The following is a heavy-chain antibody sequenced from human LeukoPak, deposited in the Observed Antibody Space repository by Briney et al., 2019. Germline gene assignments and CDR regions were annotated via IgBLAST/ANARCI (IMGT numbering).Heavy chain of an antibody. CDR3: AKSSGWNYYYYYMDV. D-gene: IGHD6-19*01. CDR1: GFTFSDYY. J-gene: IGHJ6*03. CDR2: ISSSSTYI. Sequence: PGGSLRLSCAASGFTFSDYYMSWIRQAPGKGLEWVSSISSSSTYIYYADSVKGRFTISRDNAKNSLYLQMNSLRAEDTAVYYCAKSSGWNYYYYYMDVWGKGTTVIASS. V-gene: IGHV3-11*06.